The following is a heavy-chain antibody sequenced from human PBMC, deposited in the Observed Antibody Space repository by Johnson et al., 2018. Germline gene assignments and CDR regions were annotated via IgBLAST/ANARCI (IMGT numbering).Heavy chain of an antibody. D-gene: IGHD6-6*01. V-gene: IGHV1-69*01. CDR2: IIPIFGTA. CDR3: ARDHGEQLVWGV. J-gene: IGHJ6*02. Sequence: QLVESGAEVKKPGSSVKVSCKASGGTFSSYAISWVRQAPGQGLEWMGGIIPIFGTANYAQRFQGRVPITADASTSTASMGLSSLRSQDTAVYYWARDHGEQLVWGVWGQGTTVTVSS. CDR1: GGTFSSYA.